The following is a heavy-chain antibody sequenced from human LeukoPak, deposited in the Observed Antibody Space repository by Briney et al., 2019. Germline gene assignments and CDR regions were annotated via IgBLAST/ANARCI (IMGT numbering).Heavy chain of an antibody. Sequence: ASVKVSCKASGYTFTSYAMHWVRQAPGQRLEWMGWINVGNGNTKYSQKFQGRVTITRDTSASTAYMELCSLRSEDTAVYYCARDLIGFMVRDYYYGMDVWGQGTTVTVSS. CDR3: ARDLIGFMVRDYYYGMDV. CDR1: GYTFTSYA. CDR2: INVGNGNT. J-gene: IGHJ6*02. V-gene: IGHV1-3*01. D-gene: IGHD5-18*01.